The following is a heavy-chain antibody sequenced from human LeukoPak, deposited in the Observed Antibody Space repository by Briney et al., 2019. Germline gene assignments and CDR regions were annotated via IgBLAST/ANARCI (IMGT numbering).Heavy chain of an antibody. CDR1: GYTLTELS. D-gene: IGHD1-26*01. CDR2: FDPEDGET. Sequence: ASVKVSCKVSGYTLTELSMHWVRQAPGKGLEWMGGFDPEDGETIYAQQFQGRVTMTEDTSTDTAYMELSSLRSEDTAVYYCATGRSGSYLDYFDYWGQGTLVTVSS. J-gene: IGHJ4*02. V-gene: IGHV1-24*01. CDR3: ATGRSGSYLDYFDY.